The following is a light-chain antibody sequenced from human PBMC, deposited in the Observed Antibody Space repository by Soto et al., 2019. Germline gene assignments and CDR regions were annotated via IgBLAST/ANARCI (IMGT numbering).Light chain of an antibody. J-gene: IGKJ2*01. CDR1: QTISNTF. CDR3: QQYGGVPYT. V-gene: IGKV3-20*01. Sequence: EIVLTQSPGTLSLSPGERATLSCRASQTISNTFLAWYQQRPGQAPRLLIYGASGRAAGIPDRFSGSGSGTDFTLSISRLEPEDFAIYYCQQYGGVPYTFGQGTKVDIK. CDR2: GAS.